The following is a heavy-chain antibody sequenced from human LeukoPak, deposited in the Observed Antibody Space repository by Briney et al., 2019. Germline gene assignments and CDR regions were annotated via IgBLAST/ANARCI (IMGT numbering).Heavy chain of an antibody. V-gene: IGHV3-64D*09. D-gene: IGHD5-12*01. CDR1: GFTFSSYA. CDR2: INSNGGST. Sequence: PGGSLRLSCSVSGFTFSSYAMHWVRQAPGKGLQFLSSINSNGGSTYYADSVKGRFTISRDNSKNKLYLQMNRLRSEDTAVYYCVKSGYSSSSDVDYWGQGTLVIISS. J-gene: IGHJ4*02. CDR3: VKSGYSSSSDVDY.